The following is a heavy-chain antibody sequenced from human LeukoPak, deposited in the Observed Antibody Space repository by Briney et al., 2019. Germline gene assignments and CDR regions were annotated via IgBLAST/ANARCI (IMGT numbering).Heavy chain of an antibody. V-gene: IGHV4-61*02. CDR3: ARADPWITGAFDY. CDR2: IYTSGST. Sequence: PSETLSLTCTVSGGSISSGSYYWSWIRQPAGKGLEWIGRIYTSGSTNYNPSLKSRVTISVDTSKNQFSLKLSSVTAADTAVYYCARADPWITGAFDYWGQGTLVTVSS. CDR1: GGSISSGSYY. D-gene: IGHD5-12*01. J-gene: IGHJ4*02.